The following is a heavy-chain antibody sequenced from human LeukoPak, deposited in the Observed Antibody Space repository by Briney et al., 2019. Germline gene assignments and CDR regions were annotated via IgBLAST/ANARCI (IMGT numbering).Heavy chain of an antibody. Sequence: SETLSLTXAVYGGSFSGCYWSWIRQPPGKGLERIGEINHSGSTNYNPSLKSRVTISVDTSKNQFSLKLSSVTAADTAVYYCARHGPDFWSGYYIDYWGQGTLVTVSS. D-gene: IGHD3-3*01. CDR2: INHSGST. V-gene: IGHV4-34*01. CDR3: ARHGPDFWSGYYIDY. J-gene: IGHJ4*02. CDR1: GGSFSGCY.